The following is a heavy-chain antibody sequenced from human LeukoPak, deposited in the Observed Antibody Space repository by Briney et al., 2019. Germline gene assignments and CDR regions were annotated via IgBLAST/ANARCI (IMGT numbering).Heavy chain of an antibody. CDR2: IIPIFGTA. CDR3: ARGGGLGRRVRRFGDRYYFDY. V-gene: IGHV1-69*05. CDR1: GGTFSSYA. J-gene: IGHJ4*02. D-gene: IGHD3-10*01. Sequence: GASVKVSCKASGGTFSSYAISWVRQAPGQGLEWMGGIIPIFGTANYAQKFQGRVTITTDESTSTAYMELSSLRSEDTAVYYCARGGGLGRRVRRFGDRYYFDYWGQGTLVTVSS.